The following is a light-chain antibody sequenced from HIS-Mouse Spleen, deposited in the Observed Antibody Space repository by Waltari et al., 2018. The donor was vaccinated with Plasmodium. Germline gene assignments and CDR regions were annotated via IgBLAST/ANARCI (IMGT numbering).Light chain of an antibody. CDR1: QSVSSY. Sequence: EIVLTPSPATLSLSPGERATLSCRASQSVSSYLAGYQQKPGQAPRLLIDDASNKGTGIPARFSGSGSGTDFTLTISSLEPEDIAVYYCQQRSNWPPLTFGGGTKVEIK. V-gene: IGKV3-11*01. CDR3: QQRSNWPPLT. CDR2: DAS. J-gene: IGKJ4*01.